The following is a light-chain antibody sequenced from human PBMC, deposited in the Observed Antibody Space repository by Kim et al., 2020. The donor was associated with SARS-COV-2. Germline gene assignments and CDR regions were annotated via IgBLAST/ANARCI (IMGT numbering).Light chain of an antibody. CDR1: QGISSY. Sequence: SASVGDRVTMTCRARQGISSYLAWYQQKPGKAPKLLIYAASTLQSGVPSRFSGSGSGTDFTLTISSLQPEDFATYYCQQLNSYLTFGGGTKVEIK. V-gene: IGKV1-9*01. J-gene: IGKJ4*01. CDR3: QQLNSYLT. CDR2: AAS.